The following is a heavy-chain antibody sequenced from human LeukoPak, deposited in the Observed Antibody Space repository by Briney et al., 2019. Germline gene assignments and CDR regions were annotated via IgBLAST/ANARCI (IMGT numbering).Heavy chain of an antibody. J-gene: IGHJ2*01. CDR3: ARAAYSSTWYSRYFDL. V-gene: IGHV3-7*01. Sequence: GGSLRLSCAASGFTFSTYYMSWVRQAPGTGLEWVANIKQDGSEKYYVDSVKGRFTISRENAKNSLYLQMNSLRAGDTAVYYCARAAYSSTWYSRYFDLWGRGTLVTVSS. D-gene: IGHD6-13*01. CDR2: IKQDGSEK. CDR1: GFTFSTYY.